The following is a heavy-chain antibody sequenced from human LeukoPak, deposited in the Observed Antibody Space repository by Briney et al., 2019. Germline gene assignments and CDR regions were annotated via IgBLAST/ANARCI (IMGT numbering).Heavy chain of an antibody. Sequence: GSLRVSCAVSGVPFSNSWMYCVRQALGKGLEGVANIKKDGSGISYVDSVKGRFIISRDNARNSLYLQMNSLRVEDTAVYFCAGGSSMEVWGKGTAVTVSS. D-gene: IGHD1-26*01. CDR1: GVPFSNSW. J-gene: IGHJ6*04. V-gene: IGHV3-7*03. CDR2: IKKDGSGI. CDR3: AGGSSMEV.